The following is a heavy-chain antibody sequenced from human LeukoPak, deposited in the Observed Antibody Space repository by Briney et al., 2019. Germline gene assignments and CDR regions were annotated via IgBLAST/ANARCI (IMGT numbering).Heavy chain of an antibody. CDR3: ASVYTAGPSPHLDY. J-gene: IGHJ4*02. CDR1: GFTLSDYH. Sequence: PGGSLRLSCAASGFTLSDYHMTWIRQAPGKGLEWVSYISDSGPTIYYADSVKGRFTISRDNSKNTLYLQMNSLRAEDTAVYYCASVYTAGPSPHLDYWGQGTLVTVSS. D-gene: IGHD5-18*01. V-gene: IGHV3-11*01. CDR2: ISDSGPTI.